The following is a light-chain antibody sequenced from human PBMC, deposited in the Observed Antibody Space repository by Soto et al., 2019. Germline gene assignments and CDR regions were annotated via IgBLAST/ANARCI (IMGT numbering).Light chain of an antibody. Sequence: DIQMTQSPSSVSASVGDRVTIACRSSQGINSWLAWYQQKPGRAPKLLIYAASSLEGGVPSRFSGSGSGTEFTLTISSLQPEDFAAYYCQQYNNCPITFGQGTLLEIK. CDR1: QGINSW. CDR3: QQYNNCPIT. CDR2: AAS. V-gene: IGKV1D-12*01. J-gene: IGKJ5*01.